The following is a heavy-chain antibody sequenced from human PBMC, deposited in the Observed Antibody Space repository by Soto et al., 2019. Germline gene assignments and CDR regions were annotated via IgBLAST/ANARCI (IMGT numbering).Heavy chain of an antibody. CDR3: ARERSSSKRFDP. D-gene: IGHD3-16*02. J-gene: IGHJ5*02. CDR1: GYTFTSYD. V-gene: IGHV1-8*01. CDR2: MNPNSGNT. Sequence: QVQLVQSGAEVKKPGASVKVSCKASGYTFTSYDINWVRQATGQGLEWMGWMNPNSGNTGYAQKFQGRVTMTRSTSIITAYMELSSLRSEDTAVYYCARERSSSKRFDPWGQGTLVTVSS.